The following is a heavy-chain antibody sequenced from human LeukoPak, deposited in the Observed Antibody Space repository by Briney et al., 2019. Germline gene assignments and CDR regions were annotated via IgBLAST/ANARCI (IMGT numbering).Heavy chain of an antibody. CDR1: GGSISSSSYY. J-gene: IGHJ4*02. CDR3: ARVLVSGWYGANDY. CDR2: IYYSGST. Sequence: SETLSLTCTVSGGSISSSSYYWGWIRQPPGKGLEWIGSIYYSGSTYYNPSLKSRVTISVDTSKNQFSLKLSSVTAADTAVYYCARVLVSGWYGANDYWGQGTLVTVSS. V-gene: IGHV4-39*07. D-gene: IGHD6-19*01.